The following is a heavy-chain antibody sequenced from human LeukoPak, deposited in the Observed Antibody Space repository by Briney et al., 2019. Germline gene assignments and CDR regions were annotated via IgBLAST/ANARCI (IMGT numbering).Heavy chain of an antibody. J-gene: IGHJ4*02. CDR3: VRGGSYPDY. Sequence: PGGSLRLSFSASGLTFSSYWMSWVRQAPGKGLEWVASIKPDGGEKSYVDSVEGRFTISRDNAKNSLYLQMNNLRVEDTAMYFCVRGGSYPDYWGQGALVTVSS. CDR2: IKPDGGEK. D-gene: IGHD3-16*01. CDR1: GLTFSSYW. V-gene: IGHV3-7*01.